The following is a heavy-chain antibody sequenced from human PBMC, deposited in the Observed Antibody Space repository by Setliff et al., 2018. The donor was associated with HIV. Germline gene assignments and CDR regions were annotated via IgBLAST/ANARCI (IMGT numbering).Heavy chain of an antibody. J-gene: IGHJ4*02. CDR2: INHSGST. D-gene: IGHD5-18*01. Sequence: LSLTCAVYGGSFSGYYWSWIRQPPGKGLEWIGEINHSGSTNYNPSLKRRVTISVDTSKNQFSLKLSSVTAADTAVYYCAVSRGYSYGFGYWGQGTLVTVSS. CDR3: AVSRGYSYGFGY. V-gene: IGHV4-34*01. CDR1: GGSFSGYY.